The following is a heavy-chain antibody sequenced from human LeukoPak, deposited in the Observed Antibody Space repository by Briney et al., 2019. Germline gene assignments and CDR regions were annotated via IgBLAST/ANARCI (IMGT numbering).Heavy chain of an antibody. CDR1: GFTFDDYA. J-gene: IGHJ4*02. V-gene: IGHV3-9*01. Sequence: PGGSLRLSCAASGFTFDDYAMHWVRQAPGKGLEWVSGISWNSGSIGYADSVKGRFTISRDNAKNSLYLQMNSLRAEDTAVYYCAKEVLSGYSYGYFDYWGQGTLVTVSS. CDR2: ISWNSGSI. D-gene: IGHD5-18*01. CDR3: AKEVLSGYSYGYFDY.